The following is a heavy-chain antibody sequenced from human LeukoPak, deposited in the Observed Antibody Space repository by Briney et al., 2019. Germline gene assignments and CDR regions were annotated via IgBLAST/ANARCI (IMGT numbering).Heavy chain of an antibody. Sequence: ASVKVSCKASGYTFTSYDINWVRQATGQGPEWMGWMNTNSGNAGFAQKFLGRVTVTTNTSTNTAYMELSRLRSEDTAVYYCARVDSEYCGMDVWGQGTTVTVSS. CDR1: GYTFTSYD. V-gene: IGHV1-8*01. J-gene: IGHJ6*02. CDR3: ARVDSEYCGMDV. D-gene: IGHD1-14*01. CDR2: MNTNSGNA.